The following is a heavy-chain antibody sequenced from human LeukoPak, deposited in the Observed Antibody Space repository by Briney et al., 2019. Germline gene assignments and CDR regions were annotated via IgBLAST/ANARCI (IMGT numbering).Heavy chain of an antibody. CDR1: GFSFSSYE. J-gene: IGHJ5*02. CDR2: ITASSTTI. Sequence: GGSLRLSCAASGFSFSSYEMNWVRQAPGKGLEWISYITASSTTIYYADSVKGRFTISRDNAKSSLYLQMNGLRGEDTAVYYCAKGPGARGHFNWFDPWGQGTLVTVSS. CDR3: AKGPGARGHFNWFDP. D-gene: IGHD5-12*01. V-gene: IGHV3-48*03.